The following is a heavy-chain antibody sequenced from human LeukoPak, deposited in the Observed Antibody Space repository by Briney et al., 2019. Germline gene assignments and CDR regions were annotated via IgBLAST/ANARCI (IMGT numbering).Heavy chain of an antibody. CDR3: ARGPSLTYDILTGYYYFDY. Sequence: PSETLSLTCAVYGGSFSGYYWTWIRQPPGEGLEWIGEVNHSGSTKYNPSLKSRVTISVDTPKNQFSLKLSSVTAADTAVYYCARGPSLTYDILTGYYYFDYWGQGTLVTVSS. CDR1: GGSFSGYY. J-gene: IGHJ4*02. V-gene: IGHV4-34*01. D-gene: IGHD3-9*01. CDR2: VNHSGST.